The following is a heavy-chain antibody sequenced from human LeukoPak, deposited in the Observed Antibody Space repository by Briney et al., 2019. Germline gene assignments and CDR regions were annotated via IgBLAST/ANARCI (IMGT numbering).Heavy chain of an antibody. CDR1: GGSISSSSYY. D-gene: IGHD2-2*02. CDR2: IYYSGST. Sequence: SETLSLTCTVSGGSISSSSYYWGWIRQPPGKGLEWIGSIYYSGSTYYNPSLKSRVTISVDTSKNQFSLKLSSVTAADTAVYYCARQVPAAIQGWFDPWGQGTLVTVSS. CDR3: ARQVPAAIQGWFDP. V-gene: IGHV4-39*01. J-gene: IGHJ5*02.